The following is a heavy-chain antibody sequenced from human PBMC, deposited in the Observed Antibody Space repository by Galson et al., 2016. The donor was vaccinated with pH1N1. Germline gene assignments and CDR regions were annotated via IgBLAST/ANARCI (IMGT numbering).Heavy chain of an antibody. CDR1: GFSVSRHW. CDR3: ARDRPYGGKFDFDS. V-gene: IGHV3-53*01. D-gene: IGHD4-23*01. Sequence: SLRLSCAASGFSVSRHWMSWVRQAPGQGLEWASGIFNDGSTSYADSVKGRFTISRDNSKNTLYLQMNTLRVDDTALYYCARDRPYGGKFDFDSWGPGTLVTVSS. J-gene: IGHJ4*02. CDR2: IFNDGST.